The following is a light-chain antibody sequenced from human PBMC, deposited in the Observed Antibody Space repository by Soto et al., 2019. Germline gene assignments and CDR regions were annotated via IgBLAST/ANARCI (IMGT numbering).Light chain of an antibody. J-gene: IGLJ2*01. CDR1: SSDVGGYNY. CDR3: SSYASSSSPYVV. Sequence: QSVLTQPASVSGSPGQSITISCTGTSSDVGGYNYVSWYQQHPGMAPKLMIYAVSNRPSGVSNRFSGSKSGNTASLTISGLQAEDEDHYYCSSYASSSSPYVVFGGGTQLTVL. V-gene: IGLV2-14*01. CDR2: AVS.